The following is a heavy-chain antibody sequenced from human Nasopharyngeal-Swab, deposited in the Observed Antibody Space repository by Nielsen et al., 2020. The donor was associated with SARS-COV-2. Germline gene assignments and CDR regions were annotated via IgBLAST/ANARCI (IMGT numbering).Heavy chain of an antibody. CDR2: IWYDGSNK. D-gene: IGHD6-13*01. CDR1: GFTFRRDW. J-gene: IGHJ6*02. CDR3: ASAPDSSSWLSYYYYGMDV. Sequence: GESLKISCADSGFTFRRDWMSWVRQAPGKGLEWVAVIWYDGSNKYYADSVKGRFTISRDNSKNTLYLQMNSLRAEDTAVYYCASAPDSSSWLSYYYYGMDVWGQGTTVTVSS. V-gene: IGHV3-33*08.